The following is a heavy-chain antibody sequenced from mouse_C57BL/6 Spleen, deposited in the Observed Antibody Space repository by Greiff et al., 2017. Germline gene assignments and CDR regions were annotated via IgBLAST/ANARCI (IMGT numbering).Heavy chain of an antibody. Sequence: DVMLVESGGDLVKPGGSLKLSCAASGFTFSSYGMSWVRQTPDKRLEWVATISSGGSYTYYPDSVKGRFTLSRDNAKNTLYLQMSSLKSEDTAMYYCARADYDRGGFAYWGQGTLVTVSA. V-gene: IGHV5-6*02. CDR2: ISSGGSYT. CDR3: ARADYDRGGFAY. J-gene: IGHJ3*01. CDR1: GFTFSSYG. D-gene: IGHD2-4*01.